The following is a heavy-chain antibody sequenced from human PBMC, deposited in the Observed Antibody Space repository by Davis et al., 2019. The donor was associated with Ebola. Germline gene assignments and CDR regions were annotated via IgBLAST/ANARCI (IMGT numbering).Heavy chain of an antibody. CDR1: GFTVSSNY. J-gene: IGHJ4*02. CDR2: IYSGGST. CDR3: ASSRYSSGWYGLGFDY. D-gene: IGHD6-19*01. Sequence: GESLKISCAASGFTVSSNYMSWVRQAPGKGLEWVSVIYSGGSTYYADSVKDRFTISRDNSKNTLYLQMNSLRAEDTAVYYCASSRYSSGWYGLGFDYWGQGTLVTVSS. V-gene: IGHV3-53*01.